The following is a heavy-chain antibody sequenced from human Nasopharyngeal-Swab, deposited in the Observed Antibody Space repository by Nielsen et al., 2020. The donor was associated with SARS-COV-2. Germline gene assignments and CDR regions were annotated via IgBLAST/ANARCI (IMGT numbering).Heavy chain of an antibody. J-gene: IGHJ4*02. Sequence: GSLRLSCSVSGGSIRSSLYYWVWIRQPPGKGLEWIGTTYYRGSTSYNPSLKSRITTSVDTSKSQFSLTLSSVTAADTALYYCARGGAGSTHFDSWGQGTLVTVS. V-gene: IGHV4-39*01. CDR2: TYYRGST. D-gene: IGHD1-7*01. CDR3: ARGGAGSTHFDS. CDR1: GGSIRSSLYY.